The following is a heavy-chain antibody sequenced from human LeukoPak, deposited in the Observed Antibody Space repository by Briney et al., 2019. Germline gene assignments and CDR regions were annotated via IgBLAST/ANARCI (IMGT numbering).Heavy chain of an antibody. V-gene: IGHV3-53*01. CDR2: IHIGGTT. D-gene: IGHD6-19*01. J-gene: IGHJ4*02. Sequence: PGGSLRLSCAASGFTVSSNYMSWVRQAPGKGLEWVSLIHIGGTTYYADSVRGRFTISRDNSKNTLYLQMSSLRAEDTAVYYCAREYVDSSGWYAYFDLWGQGTLVTVSS. CDR3: AREYVDSSGWYAYFDL. CDR1: GFTVSSNY.